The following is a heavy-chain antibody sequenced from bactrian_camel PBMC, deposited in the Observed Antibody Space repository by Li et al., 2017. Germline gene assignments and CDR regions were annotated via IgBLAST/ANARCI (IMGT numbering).Heavy chain of an antibody. CDR2: MDVDGGI. D-gene: IGHD2*01. V-gene: IGHV3S9*01. J-gene: IGHJ4*01. CDR1: APVYISYC. Sequence: VQLVESGGGSVQAGGSLRLACEVSAPVYISYCMGWSRQAPGKEREGVAHMDVDGGIEYSDSVKGRFTVSRDNANNTVNLMMNSLKPEDTAMYYCAANFGPYCSGPYLARRANFLGQGTQVTVS.